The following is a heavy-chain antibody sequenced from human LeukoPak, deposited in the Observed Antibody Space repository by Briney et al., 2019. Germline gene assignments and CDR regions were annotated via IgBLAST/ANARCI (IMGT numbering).Heavy chain of an antibody. CDR1: GGSISSSSYY. CDR3: ATHPGYGDYYFDY. V-gene: IGHV4-39*01. Sequence: PSRTLSLTCSVSGGSISSSSYYWGWIRQPPGKGLEWIGSIYYRGSTYYNPSLKSRVTISVDTSKNQFSLKVSSVTAADTAVFYCATHPGYGDYYFDYWGQGTLVTVSS. D-gene: IGHD4-17*01. CDR2: IYYRGST. J-gene: IGHJ4*02.